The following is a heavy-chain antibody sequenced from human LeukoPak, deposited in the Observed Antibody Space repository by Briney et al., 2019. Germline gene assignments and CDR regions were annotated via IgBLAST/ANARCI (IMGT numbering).Heavy chain of an antibody. CDR3: TRDITLTRGGRSDY. D-gene: IGHD3-10*01. Sequence: GSLRLSCAASGFTFSSYWMYWVHQAPGKGLVWVSRIKSDGKTTNYADSVKGRFTISRDNPKNTQYLQMKTLRAEDTAGYYCTRDITLTRGGRSDYWGEGTLLTVPA. J-gene: IGHJ4*02. V-gene: IGHV3-74*01. CDR1: GFTFSSYW. CDR2: IKSDGKTT.